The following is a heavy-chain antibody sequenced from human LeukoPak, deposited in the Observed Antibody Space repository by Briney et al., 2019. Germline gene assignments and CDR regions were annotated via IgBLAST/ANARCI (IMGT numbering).Heavy chain of an antibody. CDR3: TRDGGGSYNYFDY. CDR1: GFTFGDYA. CDR2: IRSKAYGGTT. J-gene: IGHJ4*02. V-gene: IGHV3-49*04. D-gene: IGHD1-26*01. Sequence: GGSPRLSCTASGFTFGDYAMSWVRQAPGKGLEWVGFIRSKAYGGTTEYAASVKGRFTISRDDSKSIAYLQMDSLKTEDTAVYYCTRDGGGSYNYFDYWGQGTLVTVSS.